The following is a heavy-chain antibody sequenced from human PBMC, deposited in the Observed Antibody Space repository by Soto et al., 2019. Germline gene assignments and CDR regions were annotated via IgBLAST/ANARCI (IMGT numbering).Heavy chain of an antibody. CDR1: GFTFSCHW. Sequence: GESLKISCAASGFTFSCHWMHWVRQVPGKGLEWVSRINTDGGSSAYADSVKGRFTISRDNAKNTLYLQMKGLRAEDTAVYYCAREAGYCSRTSCYRRAFDTWGQGTTVTVSS. D-gene: IGHD2-2*01. J-gene: IGHJ3*02. CDR3: AREAGYCSRTSCYRRAFDT. CDR2: INTDGGSS. V-gene: IGHV3-74*03.